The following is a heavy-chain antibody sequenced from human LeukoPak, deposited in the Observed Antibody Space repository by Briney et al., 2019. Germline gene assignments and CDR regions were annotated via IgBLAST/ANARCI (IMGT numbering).Heavy chain of an antibody. CDR1: GFTFSSYG. Sequence: PGRSLRLSCAASGFTFSSYGMHWVRQAPGKGLEWVAVIWYDGSNKYYADSVKGRFTISRDNSKNTLYLQMNSLRAEDTAVYYCAKREDIVVVPAARNRDAFDIWGQGTMVTVSS. CDR3: AKREDIVVVPAARNRDAFDI. V-gene: IGHV3-33*06. CDR2: IWYDGSNK. D-gene: IGHD2-2*01. J-gene: IGHJ3*02.